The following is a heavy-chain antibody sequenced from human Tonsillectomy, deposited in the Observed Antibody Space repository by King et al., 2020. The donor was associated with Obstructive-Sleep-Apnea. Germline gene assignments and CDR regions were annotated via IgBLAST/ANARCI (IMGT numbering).Heavy chain of an antibody. Sequence: VQLQESGPGLVKPSETLSLTCTVSGGSISSYYWSWIRQPPGKGLEWIGYVYYSGSTNYNPSLKSRVVISVDTSNNQFSLNLSSVTAADTAVYYCASRSVLFGEGTSAFDIWGQGTMVTVSS. CDR2: VYYSGST. V-gene: IGHV4-59*01. CDR3: ASRSVLFGEGTSAFDI. J-gene: IGHJ3*02. D-gene: IGHD3-10*02. CDR1: GGSISSYY.